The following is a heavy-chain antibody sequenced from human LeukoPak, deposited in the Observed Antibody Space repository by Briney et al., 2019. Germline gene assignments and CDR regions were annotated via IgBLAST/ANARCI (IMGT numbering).Heavy chain of an antibody. CDR3: AAGGRGYSGYDINSDY. V-gene: IGHV1-69*04. D-gene: IGHD5-12*01. CDR1: GGTFSSYA. J-gene: IGHJ4*02. Sequence: GASVKVSCKASGGTFSSYAISWVRQAPGQGLEWMERIVPILGIANYAQKFQGRVTITADKSTSTAYMELSSLRSEDTAVYYCAAGGRGYSGYDINSDYWGQGTLVTVSS. CDR2: IVPILGIA.